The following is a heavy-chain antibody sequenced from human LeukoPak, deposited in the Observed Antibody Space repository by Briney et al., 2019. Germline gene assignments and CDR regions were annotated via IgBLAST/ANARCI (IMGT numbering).Heavy chain of an antibody. J-gene: IGHJ4*02. CDR1: GFTFSTYS. V-gene: IGHV3-48*04. Sequence: GGSLRLSCAASGFTFSTYSMTWVRQAPGKGLEWVSYISSSSSTIYYADSVKGRFTIPRDNAKNSLYLQMNSLRAEDTALYYCAKSHGLIVVDMYYFDYWGQGTLVTVSS. CDR2: ISSSSSTI. CDR3: AKSHGLIVVDMYYFDY. D-gene: IGHD3-22*01.